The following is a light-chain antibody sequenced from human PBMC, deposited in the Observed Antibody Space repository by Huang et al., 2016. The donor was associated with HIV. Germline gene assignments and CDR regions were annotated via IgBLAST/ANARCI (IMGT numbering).Light chain of an antibody. V-gene: IGKV3-15*01. CDR3: QQYNNWPPWT. CDR1: QSVGSN. J-gene: IGKJ1*01. Sequence: EIAMTQSPATLSVSPGERATLSCRASQSVGSNLAWYQQKPGQAPRLLIYGASTRATDIPARVSGSGSGTEFTLTISSLQSEDFAVYYCQQYNNWPPWTFGQGTKVEIK. CDR2: GAS.